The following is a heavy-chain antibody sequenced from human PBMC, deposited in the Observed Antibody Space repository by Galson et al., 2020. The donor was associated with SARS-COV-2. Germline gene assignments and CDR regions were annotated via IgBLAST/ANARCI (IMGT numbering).Heavy chain of an antibody. Sequence: LSCAASGFTFDDYGMSWVRQAPGKGLEWVSGINWNGGSTGYADSVKGRFTISRDNAKNSLYLQMNSLRAEDTALYYCARQNPTARGPYFDYWGQGTLVTVSS. V-gene: IGHV3-20*04. J-gene: IGHJ4*02. CDR3: ARQNPTARGPYFDY. CDR1: GFTFDDYG. D-gene: IGHD3-10*01. CDR2: INWNGGST.